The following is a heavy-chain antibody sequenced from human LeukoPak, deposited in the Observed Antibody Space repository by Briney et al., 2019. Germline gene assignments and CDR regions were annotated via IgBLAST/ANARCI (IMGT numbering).Heavy chain of an antibody. D-gene: IGHD6-13*01. V-gene: IGHV4-4*07. CDR1: GGSISSYY. CDR2: IYTSGST. J-gene: IGHJ3*02. CDR3: ARASEYSSSWDDAFDI. Sequence: SETLSLTCAVSGGSISSYYWSWIRQPAGKGLEWIGRIYTSGSTNYNPSLKSRVTMSVDTSKNQFSLKLSSVTAADTAVYYCARASEYSSSWDDAFDIWGQGTMVTVSS.